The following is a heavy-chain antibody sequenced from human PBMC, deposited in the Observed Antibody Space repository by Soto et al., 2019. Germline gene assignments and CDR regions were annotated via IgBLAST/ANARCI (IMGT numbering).Heavy chain of an antibody. CDR3: SRYRFTATWSKFDY. D-gene: IGHD3-16*02. V-gene: IGHV4-31*11. J-gene: IGHJ4*02. CDR2: VSHRGNT. CDR1: GVFIASDAYY. Sequence: SETLSLTCGVSGVFIASDAYYWGWIRHHPGKGLEWIGYVSHRGNTYYNPSLKSRLTISLDTSKNQFYLHLTSVTSADTAVYYCSRYRFTATWSKFDYWGQGTQVTVSS.